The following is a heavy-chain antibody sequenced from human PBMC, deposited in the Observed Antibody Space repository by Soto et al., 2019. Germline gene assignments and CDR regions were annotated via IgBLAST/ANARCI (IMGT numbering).Heavy chain of an antibody. J-gene: IGHJ4*02. Sequence: PXETLSVTCSVSGGSIGEYLWSWIRQSPGKGLEWIGYIYYLGSTDYNPSLKSRVTISVDTSKRQFSLRLTSVTAADTAVYYCARDGYDGSGSPYPADWGPGTQVTVPS. D-gene: IGHD3-10*01. CDR3: ARDGYDGSGSPYPAD. CDR2: IYYLGST. CDR1: GGSIGEYL. V-gene: IGHV4-59*01.